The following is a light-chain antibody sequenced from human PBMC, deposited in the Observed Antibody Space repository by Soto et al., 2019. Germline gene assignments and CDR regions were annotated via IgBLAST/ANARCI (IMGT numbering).Light chain of an antibody. Sequence: EIVLTQSPGTLSLSPGERATLSCRASQSVSSSYLAWYQQKPGQAPRLLISGASSRATGIPDRFSGSGSGTDFTLTISRLEPEDFAIYYCRQYGNSPITFGQGTRLEIK. CDR3: RQYGNSPIT. V-gene: IGKV3-20*01. CDR1: QSVSSSY. J-gene: IGKJ5*01. CDR2: GAS.